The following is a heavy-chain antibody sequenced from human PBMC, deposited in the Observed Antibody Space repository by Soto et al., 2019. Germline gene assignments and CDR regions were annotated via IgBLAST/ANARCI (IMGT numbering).Heavy chain of an antibody. V-gene: IGHV3-30*18. CDR2: ISYDGSNK. Sequence: LRLSCAASGFTFSSYGMHWVRQAPGKGLEWVAVISYDGSNKYYADSVKGRFTISRDNSKNTLYLQMNSLRAEDTAVYYCAKDGGYGDANYYYYGMDVWGQGTTVTVSS. CDR3: AKDGGYGDANYYYYGMDV. D-gene: IGHD4-17*01. J-gene: IGHJ6*02. CDR1: GFTFSSYG.